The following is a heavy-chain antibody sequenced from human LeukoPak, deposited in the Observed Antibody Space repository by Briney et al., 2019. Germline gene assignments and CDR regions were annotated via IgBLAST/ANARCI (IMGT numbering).Heavy chain of an antibody. J-gene: IGHJ2*01. V-gene: IGHV1-2*02. CDR1: RYTFIGYY. D-gene: IGHD1-26*01. CDR2: ISPNSGGT. Sequence: ASVKVSCKASRYTFIGYYMHWVRQAPGQGLEWMGWISPNSGGTNYAQKFQGRVTMTEDTSTDTAYMELSSLRSEDTAVYYCATAKGGSHTFWYFDLWGRGTLVTVSS. CDR3: ATAKGGSHTFWYFDL.